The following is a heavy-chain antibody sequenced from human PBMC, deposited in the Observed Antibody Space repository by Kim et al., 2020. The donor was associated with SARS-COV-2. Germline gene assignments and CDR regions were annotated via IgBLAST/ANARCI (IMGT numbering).Heavy chain of an antibody. V-gene: IGHV3-11*01. CDR1: GFTFSDYY. D-gene: IGHD3-10*01. CDR2: ISSSGSTI. J-gene: IGHJ6*02. CDR3: AIDTMVRGVIRETGDV. Sequence: GGSLRLSCAASGFTFSDYYMSWIRQAPGKGLEWVSYISSSGSTIYYADSVKGRFTISRDNAKNSLYLQMNSLRAEDTAVYYCAIDTMVRGVIRETGDVWGQGTTVTVSS.